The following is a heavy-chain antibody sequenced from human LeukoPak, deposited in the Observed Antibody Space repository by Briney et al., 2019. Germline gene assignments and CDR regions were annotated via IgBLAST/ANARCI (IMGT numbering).Heavy chain of an antibody. CDR3: ARGFKAYDILTGSPQLGI. D-gene: IGHD3-9*01. CDR2: IIPIFGTA. CDR1: GGTFSSYA. J-gene: IGHJ3*02. V-gene: IGHV1-69*06. Sequence: GASVKVSCKASGGTFSSYAISWVRQAPGQGLEWMGGIIPIFGTANYAQKFQGRVTITADKSTSTAYMELSSLRSEDTAVYYCARGFKAYDILTGSPQLGIWGQGTMVTVSS.